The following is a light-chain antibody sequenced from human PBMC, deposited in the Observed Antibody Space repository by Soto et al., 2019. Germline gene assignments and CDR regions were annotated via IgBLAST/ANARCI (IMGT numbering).Light chain of an antibody. CDR1: QGITTY. V-gene: IGKV1-9*01. CDR3: QHYKSYPWT. CDR2: AAS. Sequence: IQLTQSPSSLPASVGDRVTITCRASQGITTYLAWYQQKPGKAPKLLIYAASALQSGVPSRFSGSGSETEFTLTISSLQPDDFAIYYCQHYKSYPWTFGQGTKVELK. J-gene: IGKJ1*01.